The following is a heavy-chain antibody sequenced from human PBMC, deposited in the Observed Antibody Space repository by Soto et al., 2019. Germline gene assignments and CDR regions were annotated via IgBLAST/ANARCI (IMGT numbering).Heavy chain of an antibody. V-gene: IGHV3-30*18. Sequence: GGSLRLSCAASGFTFSNYAMHWVRQAPGKGLEWVAIISFDGSNKFYTDSVKGRFTISRDNSKNTLYLEMSSLRAEDTAVYFCAKDLSYCSGGSRHPPEGSDNWGQGTLVTVAS. CDR2: ISFDGSNK. CDR3: AKDLSYCSGGSRHPPEGSDN. CDR1: GFTFSNYA. D-gene: IGHD2-15*01. J-gene: IGHJ4*02.